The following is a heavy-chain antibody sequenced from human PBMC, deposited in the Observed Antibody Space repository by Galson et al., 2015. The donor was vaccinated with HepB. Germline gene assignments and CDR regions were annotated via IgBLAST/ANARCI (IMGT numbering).Heavy chain of an antibody. V-gene: IGHV3-30*02. CDR1: GFTFSSYG. CDR3: AKDFRQTTVVTPEYYYYGMDV. Sequence: SLRLSCAASGFTFSSYGMHWVRQAPGKGLEWVAFIRYDGSNKYYADSVKGRFTISRDNSKNTLYLQMNSLRAEDTAVYYCAKDFRQTTVVTPEYYYYGMDVWGQGTTVTVSS. J-gene: IGHJ6*02. CDR2: IRYDGSNK. D-gene: IGHD4-23*01.